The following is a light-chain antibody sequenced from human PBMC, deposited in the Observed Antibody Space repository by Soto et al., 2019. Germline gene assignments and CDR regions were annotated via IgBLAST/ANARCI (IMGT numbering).Light chain of an antibody. V-gene: IGKV3-15*01. CDR3: QQYHTWPIT. CDR2: GAS. CDR1: QGVSRK. Sequence: DIVITQSLATLSVAPGERVTFSCRASQGVSRKLAWYQHKPGQAPRLLISGASTGATGIPARFSGSGSGTEFTLTISSLQSEDCAIYYCQQYHTWPITFGGGTKVDIK. J-gene: IGKJ4*01.